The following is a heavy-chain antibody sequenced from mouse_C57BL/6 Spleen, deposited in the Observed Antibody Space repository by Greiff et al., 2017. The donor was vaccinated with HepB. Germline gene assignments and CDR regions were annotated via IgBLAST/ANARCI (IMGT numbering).Heavy chain of an antibody. D-gene: IGHD2-1*01. J-gene: IGHJ2*01. Sequence: VQLQQSGPELVKPGASVKISCKASGYAFSSSWMNWVKQRPGKGLEWIGRIYPGDGDTNYNGKFKGKATLTADKSSSTAYMQLSSLTSEDSAVYFCARRGYYGNYDYFDYWGQGTTLTVSS. V-gene: IGHV1-82*01. CDR2: IYPGDGDT. CDR1: GYAFSSSW. CDR3: ARRGYYGNYDYFDY.